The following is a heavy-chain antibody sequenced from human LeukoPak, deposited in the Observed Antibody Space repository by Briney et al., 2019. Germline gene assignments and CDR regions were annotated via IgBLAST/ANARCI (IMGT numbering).Heavy chain of an antibody. CDR2: IRHDGSNK. V-gene: IGHV3-30*02. J-gene: IGHJ5*02. Sequence: AGGSLRLSCAASGFTFSSHGMHWVRQAPGKGLEWVAFIRHDGSNKYYADSVKGRFTISRDNSKNTLYLQMNSLRAEDTAVYYCAKDYDSMYNWFDPWGQGTLVTVSS. CDR3: AKDYDSMYNWFDP. D-gene: IGHD3-22*01. CDR1: GFTFSSHG.